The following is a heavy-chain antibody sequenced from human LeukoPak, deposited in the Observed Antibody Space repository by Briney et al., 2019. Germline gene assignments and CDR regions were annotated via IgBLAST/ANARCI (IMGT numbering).Heavy chain of an antibody. J-gene: IGHJ4*02. D-gene: IGHD6-6*01. CDR3: ARDYGYSSSSLVMIG. CDR1: GYTYTSYG. V-gene: IGHV1-18*01. Sequence: ASVKVSCKASGYTYTSYGISWVRQAPGQGLEWMGWISAYNGNTNYAQKLQGRVTMTTDTSTSTAYMELRSLRSDDTAVYYCARDYGYSSSSLVMIGWGQGTLVTVSS. CDR2: ISAYNGNT.